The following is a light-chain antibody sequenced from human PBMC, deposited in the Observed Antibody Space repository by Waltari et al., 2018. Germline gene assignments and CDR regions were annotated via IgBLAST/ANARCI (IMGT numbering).Light chain of an antibody. CDR2: GAS. CDR1: QSVSWKSRNKTY. CDR3: QQYYYTPPT. V-gene: IGKV4-1*01. J-gene: IGKJ4*01. Sequence: DIVLTQSPDSLTVSLGERATISFNSIQSVSWKSRNKTYVAWYQQKPGQPPKLLIYGASTRESEVPDRINGSGSGTDFTLTISSLQAEDVAVYHCQQYYYTPPTFGGGTKVEIK.